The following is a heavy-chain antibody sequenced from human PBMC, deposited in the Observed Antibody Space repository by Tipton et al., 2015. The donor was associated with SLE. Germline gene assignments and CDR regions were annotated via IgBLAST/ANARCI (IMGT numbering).Heavy chain of an antibody. D-gene: IGHD6-6*01. Sequence: SLRLSCVASGFTFNNVHMYLVRPAPGKGLEYVSAISYNGDSTYYADSVKGRFTISRDNSKNLVYLQMNSLRPEDTAMYYCARSVRSCFGHWGRGTLVTVSS. V-gene: IGHV3-64*02. CDR3: ARSVRSCFGH. CDR2: ISYNGDST. CDR1: GFTFNNVH. J-gene: IGHJ2*01.